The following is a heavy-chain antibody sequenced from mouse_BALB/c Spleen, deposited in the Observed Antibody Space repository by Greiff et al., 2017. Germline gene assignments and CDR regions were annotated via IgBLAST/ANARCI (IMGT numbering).Heavy chain of an antibody. CDR3: ARREANALEY. V-gene: IGHV1-7*01. D-gene: IGHD3-2*02. J-gene: IGHJ4*01. CDR2: INPSTGYT. Sequence: QVQLQQSGAELAKPGASVKMSCKASGYTFTSYWMHWVKQRPGQGLEWIGYINPSTGYTEYNQKFKDKATLTADKSSSTAYMQLSSLTSEDSAVYVRARREANALEYGGQGTSVTVSS. CDR1: GYTFTSYW.